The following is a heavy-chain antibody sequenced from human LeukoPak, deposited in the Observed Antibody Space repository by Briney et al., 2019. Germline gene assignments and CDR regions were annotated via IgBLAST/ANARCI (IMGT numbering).Heavy chain of an antibody. D-gene: IGHD6-13*01. CDR1: EFTFRSDG. V-gene: IGHV3-30*18. J-gene: IGHJ4*02. Sequence: GRSLRLSCSASEFTFRSDGMHRVRQAPGKGLEWVAFISNDGSRKYYEDSVKGRFTISRDNSKNTVYLQMNNQRGEDTAVYYCAKDRSTTWSFDYWGQGTLVTVSS. CDR3: AKDRSTTWSFDY. CDR2: ISNDGSRK.